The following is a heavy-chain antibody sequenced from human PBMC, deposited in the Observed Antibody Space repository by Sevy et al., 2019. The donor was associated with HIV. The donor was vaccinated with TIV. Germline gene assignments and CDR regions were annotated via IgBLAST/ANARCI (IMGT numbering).Heavy chain of an antibody. CDR1: GYTFTGYY. D-gene: IGHD6-13*01. CDR2: INPNSCGT. J-gene: IGHJ4*02. V-gene: IGHV1-2*02. CDR3: AKDRWGIAAAGTGVFDY. Sequence: ASVKVSCKASGYTFTGYYMHWVRQAPGQGLEWMGWINPNSCGTDYAQKFQGRVTMTRDTSISIAYMELSRLRSDDTAVYFCAKDRWGIAAAGTGVFDYWGQGALVTVSS.